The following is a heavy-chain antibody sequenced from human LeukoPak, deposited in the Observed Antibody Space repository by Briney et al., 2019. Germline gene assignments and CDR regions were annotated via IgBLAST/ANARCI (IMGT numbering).Heavy chain of an antibody. CDR2: ISGSSGNT. J-gene: IGHJ4*02. Sequence: GGSLRLSCAASRFAFSSYAMTWVRQAPGKGLEWVSTISGSSGNTYYTDSVKGRFTISRDNSKNTLYLQMNSLRAEDTAVYYCAKPAISSRGWYYDYWGQGTLVTVSS. CDR3: AKPAISSRGWYYDY. CDR1: RFAFSSYA. V-gene: IGHV3-23*01. D-gene: IGHD6-19*01.